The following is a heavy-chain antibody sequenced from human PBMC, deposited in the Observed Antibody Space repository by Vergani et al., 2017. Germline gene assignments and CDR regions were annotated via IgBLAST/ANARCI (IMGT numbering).Heavy chain of an antibody. Sequence: QEQLQESGPRLLKPSQTLSLTCSVSGFAINGDDTWWTWIRRSPGKGLEWIGRISSTGTSSSYNPSLGDRPAISLDTSTNHFFLTLTSVPAAYTAIYYFARGQWVIEAWGQGTPVTVSS. CDR1: GFAINGDDTW. CDR3: ARGQWVIEA. D-gene: IGHD1-26*01. CDR2: ISSTGTSS. V-gene: IGHV4-30-4*08. J-gene: IGHJ4*02.